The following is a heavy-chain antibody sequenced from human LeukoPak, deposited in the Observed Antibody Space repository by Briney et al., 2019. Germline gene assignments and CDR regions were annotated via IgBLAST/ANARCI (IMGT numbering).Heavy chain of an antibody. J-gene: IGHJ4*02. CDR3: ARHLSGITGYTYGRGIDY. D-gene: IGHD5-18*01. CDR2: IKKDGSEK. Sequence: GGSLRLSCAASGFTFRSYGMSWVRQAPGKGLEWVANIKKDGSEKYSVDSVKGRFTISRDNAKTSLYLQMNGLRAEDTAVYYCARHLSGITGYTYGRGIDYWGQGTLVTVSS. CDR1: GFTFRSYG. V-gene: IGHV3-7*01.